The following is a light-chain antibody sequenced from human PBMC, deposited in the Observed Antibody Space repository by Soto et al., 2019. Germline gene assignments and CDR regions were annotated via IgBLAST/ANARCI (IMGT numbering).Light chain of an antibody. V-gene: IGKV3-20*01. CDR2: GAS. Sequence: EIVMTQSPATLSLSPGERAALSCRTSQSINSELAWYQQKPGQAPRLLIYGASSRATGIPDRFSGSGSGTDFTLTINRLEPEDFAVYYCQQYGSSLITFGQGTRLEIK. J-gene: IGKJ5*01. CDR1: QSINSE. CDR3: QQYGSSLIT.